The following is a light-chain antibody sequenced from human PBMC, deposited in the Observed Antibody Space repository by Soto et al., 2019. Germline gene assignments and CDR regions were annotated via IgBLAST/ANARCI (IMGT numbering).Light chain of an antibody. CDR1: SSNIGAGYD. CDR3: QSYDSSLSGVV. CDR2: GNS. Sequence: QSVLTQPPSVSGAPGQRVTISCTGSSSNIGAGYDVHWYQQLPGTAPKLLIYGNSNRPSGVPDQISGSKSGTSASLVITGLQAEDEADYYCQSYDSSLSGVVFGGGTKLTVL. V-gene: IGLV1-40*01. J-gene: IGLJ2*01.